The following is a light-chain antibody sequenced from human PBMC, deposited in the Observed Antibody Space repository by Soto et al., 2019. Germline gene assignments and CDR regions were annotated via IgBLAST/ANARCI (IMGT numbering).Light chain of an antibody. CDR3: AAWDFTLVV. Sequence: QSVLTQPPSASGTPGQRVTISCSGSSSNIGTNTVTWYQLLPGAAPKLLIYSDNQRPSGVPDRFSGSKSGTSASLAISGLQSGDDANYYGAAWDFTLVVFGGGTNLPVL. CDR2: SDN. V-gene: IGLV1-44*01. CDR1: SSNIGTNT. J-gene: IGLJ2*01.